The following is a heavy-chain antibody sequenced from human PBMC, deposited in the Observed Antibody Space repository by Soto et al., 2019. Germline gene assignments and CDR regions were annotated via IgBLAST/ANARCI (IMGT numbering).Heavy chain of an antibody. Sequence: QVQLQQWGAGLLKPSETLSLTCAVYGGSFSGYYWSWIRQPPGKGLEWIGEINHSGSTNYNPSLKSRVTISVDTSKNQFSLKLSSVTAADTAVYYCARGMQLVDSSDYWGQGTLVTVSS. V-gene: IGHV4-34*01. CDR2: INHSGST. CDR1: GGSFSGYY. J-gene: IGHJ4*02. D-gene: IGHD6-6*01. CDR3: ARGMQLVDSSDY.